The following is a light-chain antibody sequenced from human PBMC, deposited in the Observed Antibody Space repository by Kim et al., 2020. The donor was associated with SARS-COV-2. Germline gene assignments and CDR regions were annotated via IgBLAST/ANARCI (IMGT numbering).Light chain of an antibody. CDR2: DVS. CDR1: SRDVGGYNY. J-gene: IGLJ3*02. V-gene: IGLV2-11*01. Sequence: GQSVTISCTGTSRDVGGYNYVSWYQQHPGKAPKLMIYDVSKRPSGVPDRFSGSKSGNTASLTISGLQAEDEADYYCCSYAGSYNWVFGGGTQLTVL. CDR3: CSYAGSYNWV.